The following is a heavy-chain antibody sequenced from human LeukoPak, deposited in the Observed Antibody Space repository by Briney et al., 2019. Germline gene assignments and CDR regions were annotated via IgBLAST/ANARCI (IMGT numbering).Heavy chain of an antibody. CDR1: GYTFTGCY. Sequence: ASVKVSCKASGYTFTGCYMHWVRQAPGQGLEWMGWINPNSGGTNYAQKFQGRVTMTRDMSTSTVYMELSSLRSEDTAVYYCARGDYDLPFDYWGQGTLVTVSS. V-gene: IGHV1-2*02. D-gene: IGHD3-3*01. J-gene: IGHJ4*02. CDR2: INPNSGGT. CDR3: ARGDYDLPFDY.